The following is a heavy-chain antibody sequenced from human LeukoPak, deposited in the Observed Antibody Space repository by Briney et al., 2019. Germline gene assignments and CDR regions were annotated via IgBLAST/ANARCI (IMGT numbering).Heavy chain of an antibody. V-gene: IGHV1-2*02. D-gene: IGHD2-2*01. Sequence: ASVKVSCKASGYTFTAYYMHWVRQAPGQGLEWMGWINPNSGGTNYAQKFQGRVTMTRDTSISTAYMELSRLRSDDTAVYYCARLKNLPAARYFDYWGQGTLVTVSS. CDR1: GYTFTAYY. J-gene: IGHJ4*02. CDR2: INPNSGGT. CDR3: ARLKNLPAARYFDY.